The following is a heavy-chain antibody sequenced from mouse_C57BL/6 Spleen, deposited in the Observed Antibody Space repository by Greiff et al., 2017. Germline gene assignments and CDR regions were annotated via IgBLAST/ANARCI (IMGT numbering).Heavy chain of an antibody. CDR3: GRVYSNYYAMDY. J-gene: IGHJ4*01. CDR2: IWTGGGT. D-gene: IGHD2-5*01. V-gene: IGHV2-9-1*01. Sequence: VQLLQSGPGLVAPWQSLSITCTVSGFSFTSYAISWVRQRPGKGLEWLGVIWTGGGTNYNTALKSRLSISTDNYKSQVVLKMNSMQTDDTARYYCGRVYSNYYAMDYWGQGTTVTVSS. CDR1: GFSFTSYA.